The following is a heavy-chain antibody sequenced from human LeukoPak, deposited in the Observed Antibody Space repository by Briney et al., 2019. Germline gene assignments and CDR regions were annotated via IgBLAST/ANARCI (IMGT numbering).Heavy chain of an antibody. Sequence: GGSLRLSCAASGFTFSDYYMSWIRQAPGKGLEWVSYISSSGSTIYYADSVKGRFTISRDNAKNSLYLQMNSLRAEDTAVYFCARQTKDCSSTSCYPDYWGQGTLVTVSS. CDR2: ISSSGSTI. CDR1: GFTFSDYY. CDR3: ARQTKDCSSTSCYPDY. D-gene: IGHD2-2*01. V-gene: IGHV3-11*04. J-gene: IGHJ4*02.